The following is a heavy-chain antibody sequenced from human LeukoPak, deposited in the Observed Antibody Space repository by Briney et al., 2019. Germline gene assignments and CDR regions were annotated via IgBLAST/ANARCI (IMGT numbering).Heavy chain of an antibody. CDR3: ARGRRYRWIQLWFEY. Sequence: ASVKVSCKASGYTLTSYDINWARQATGQGLECMGWMNPNSGNTGYAQKFQGRVTMTRNTSISTAYMELSSLRSEDTAVYYCARGRRYRWIQLWFEYWGQGTLVTVSS. CDR2: MNPNSGNT. J-gene: IGHJ4*02. D-gene: IGHD5-18*01. V-gene: IGHV1-8*01. CDR1: GYTLTSYD.